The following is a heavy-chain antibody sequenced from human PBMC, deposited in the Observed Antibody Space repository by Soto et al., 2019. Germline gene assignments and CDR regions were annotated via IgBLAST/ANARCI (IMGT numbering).Heavy chain of an antibody. J-gene: IGHJ6*02. CDR2: IYYSGST. V-gene: IGHV4-59*01. D-gene: IGHD6-6*01. CDR1: GGSISSYY. Sequence: SETLSLTCTVSGGSISSYYWSWIRQPPGKGLEWIGYIYYSGSTNYNPSLKSRVTISVDTSKNQFSLKLSSVTAADTAVYYCAGSSSPGPYYYYYGMDVWGQGTTVTVSS. CDR3: AGSSSPGPYYYYYGMDV.